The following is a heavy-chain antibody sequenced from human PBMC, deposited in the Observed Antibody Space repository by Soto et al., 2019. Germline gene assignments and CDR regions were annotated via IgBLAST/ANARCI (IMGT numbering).Heavy chain of an antibody. D-gene: IGHD5-18*01. V-gene: IGHV4-31*03. J-gene: IGHJ4*02. CDR3: AVQRPVDTAMVIDY. Sequence: QVQLQDSGPGLVKPSQTLSLTCTVSGGSISSGGYYWSWIRQHPGKGLEWIGYIYYSGSTYYNPSLKSRVTISVYTSKNQFSLKLSSVTAADTAVYYCAVQRPVDTAMVIDYWGQGTLVTVSS. CDR2: IYYSGST. CDR1: GGSISSGGYY.